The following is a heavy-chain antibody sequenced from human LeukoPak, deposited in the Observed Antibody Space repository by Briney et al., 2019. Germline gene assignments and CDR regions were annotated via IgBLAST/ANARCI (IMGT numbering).Heavy chain of an antibody. CDR1: GFILSSYS. Sequence: GGSLRLSCAASGFILSSYSVTWVRQAPGKGLEWISYISGDSGSIYYGDSVKGRFTISRDNAKNSLYLQMNSLRAEDTAVYYCARGADGSYTLFDYWGQGTLVTVSS. J-gene: IGHJ4*02. CDR3: ARGADGSYTLFDY. CDR2: ISGDSGSI. V-gene: IGHV3-48*01. D-gene: IGHD1-26*01.